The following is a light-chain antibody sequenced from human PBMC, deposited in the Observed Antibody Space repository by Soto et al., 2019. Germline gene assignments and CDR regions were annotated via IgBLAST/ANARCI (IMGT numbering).Light chain of an antibody. J-gene: IGLJ1*01. CDR1: SSDVGGYNY. V-gene: IGLV2-8*01. CDR3: SSYAGSNNPYV. Sequence: QSALTQPPSASGSPGQSVTISCTGTSSDVGGYNYVSWYQQHPGKAPKLMIYEVSKRPSGVPDRFSGSKSGNTASLTVSGLQAEDEEDYYCSSYAGSNNPYVFGTGTKLTVL. CDR2: EVS.